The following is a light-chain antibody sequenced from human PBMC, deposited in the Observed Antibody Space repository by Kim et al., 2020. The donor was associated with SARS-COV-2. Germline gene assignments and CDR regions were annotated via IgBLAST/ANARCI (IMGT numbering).Light chain of an antibody. Sequence: LTQGERATLSGRASQSVSSYLAWYQHKPGQAPRLLVYDASNRATGIPARFSGSGSGTDFTLTISSLEPEDFAVYYCQQRINWPITFGQGTRLEIK. CDR1: QSVSSY. J-gene: IGKJ5*01. CDR3: QQRINWPIT. V-gene: IGKV3-11*01. CDR2: DAS.